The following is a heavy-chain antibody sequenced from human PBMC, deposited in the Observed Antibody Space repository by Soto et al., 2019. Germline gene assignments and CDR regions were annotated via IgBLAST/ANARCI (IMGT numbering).Heavy chain of an antibody. V-gene: IGHV5-51*01. CDR3: ARPPTTADDAFDI. CDR2: IYPGDSDT. J-gene: IGHJ3*02. Sequence: LKISCKGSGYSFTSYWIGWVRQMPGKGLEWMGIIYPGDSDTRYSPSFQGQVTISADKSISTAYLQWSSLKASDTAMYYCARPPTTADDAFDIWGQGTMVTVSS. D-gene: IGHD4-17*01. CDR1: GYSFTSYW.